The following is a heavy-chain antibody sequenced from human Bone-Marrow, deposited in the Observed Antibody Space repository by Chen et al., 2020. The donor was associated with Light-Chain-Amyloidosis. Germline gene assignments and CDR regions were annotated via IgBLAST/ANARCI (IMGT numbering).Heavy chain of an antibody. CDR3: ARDSAMVRGVPRYYFDY. J-gene: IGHJ4*02. CDR1: GFTFSSYG. D-gene: IGHD3-10*01. CDR2: IWYDGSNK. V-gene: IGHV3-33*01. Sequence: QVQLVESGGGVVQPGRSLRLSCAASGFTFSSYGMHWVRQAPGKGLEWVAVIWYDGSNKYYAAAVKGRFTISRDNSKNTLYLQMNSLRAEDTAVYYCARDSAMVRGVPRYYFDYWGQGTLVTVSS.